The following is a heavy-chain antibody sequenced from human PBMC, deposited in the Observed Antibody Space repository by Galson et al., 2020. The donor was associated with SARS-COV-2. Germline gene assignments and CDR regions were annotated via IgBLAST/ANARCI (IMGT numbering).Heavy chain of an antibody. CDR2: IYPADSDT. J-gene: IGHJ3*02. Sequence: KIGESLKISCKGSGYSFASYWIGWVRQMPGKGLEWMGIIYPADSDTRYSPSFQGQVTISADKSISIAYLQWSSLKASDTAMYYCVRSGTIFGVADAFDIWGQGTMVT. V-gene: IGHV5-51*01. CDR1: GYSFASYW. D-gene: IGHD3-3*01. CDR3: VRSGTIFGVADAFDI.